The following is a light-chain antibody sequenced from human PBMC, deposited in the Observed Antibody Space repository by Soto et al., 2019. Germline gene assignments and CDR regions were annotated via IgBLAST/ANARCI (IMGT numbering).Light chain of an antibody. V-gene: IGLV2-23*01. CDR2: EGT. J-gene: IGLJ1*01. Sequence: QSALTQPASVSGSPGQSITISCTGTSSDVGTYNLVSWYHQHPGEAPKLIIYEGTKRPSGVSNRFSASRSGNMASLTISGLQAEDEADYYCCSYATGSTYILGTGTKVTVL. CDR3: CSYATGSTYI. CDR1: SSDVGTYNL.